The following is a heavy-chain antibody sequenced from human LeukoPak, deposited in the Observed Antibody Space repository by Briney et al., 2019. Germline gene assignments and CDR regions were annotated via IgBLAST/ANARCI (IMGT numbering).Heavy chain of an antibody. J-gene: IGHJ4*02. Sequence: GGSLRLSCAASGFTFSSYSMNWVRQAPGEGLEWVSSISSSSSYIYYADPVKGRFTISRDNAKNSLYLQMNSLRAEDTAVYYCARPIDSSGYYPSDWGQGTLVTVSS. CDR1: GFTFSSYS. V-gene: IGHV3-21*01. CDR3: ARPIDSSGYYPSD. CDR2: ISSSSSYI. D-gene: IGHD3-22*01.